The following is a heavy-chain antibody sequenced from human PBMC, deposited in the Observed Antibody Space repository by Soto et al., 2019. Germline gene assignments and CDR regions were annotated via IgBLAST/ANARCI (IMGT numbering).Heavy chain of an antibody. J-gene: IGHJ5*02. D-gene: IGHD3-10*01. Sequence: SSETLSLTRTLSGDSLSSSRYYLGWVPPPPGKGLEWIGSIYYSGSTYYNPSLKSRVTISVDTSKNQFSLKLSSVTAADTAVYYCARHGSGSYYNNWFDPWGQGTLVTVSS. CDR1: GDSLSSSRYY. CDR3: ARHGSGSYYNNWFDP. V-gene: IGHV4-39*01. CDR2: IYYSGST.